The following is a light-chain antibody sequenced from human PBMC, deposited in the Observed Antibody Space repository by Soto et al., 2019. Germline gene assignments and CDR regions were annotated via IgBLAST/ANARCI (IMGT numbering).Light chain of an antibody. CDR1: QSVNSY. V-gene: IGKV3-11*01. J-gene: IGKJ4*01. Sequence: EIVLTQSPATLSLSPGERANLSCRASQSVNSYLAWYQQKPGQGPRLLIYDASNRATGIPARFSGSGSGTDFTLTISSLEPEDLAVYYCRQRSNWPPAFGGGTKVEIK. CDR3: RQRSNWPPA. CDR2: DAS.